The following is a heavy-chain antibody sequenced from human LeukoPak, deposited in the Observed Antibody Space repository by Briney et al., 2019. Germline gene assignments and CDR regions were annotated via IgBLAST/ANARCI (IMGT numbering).Heavy chain of an antibody. J-gene: IGHJ5*02. CDR1: GYTFTSYG. V-gene: IGHV1-18*01. D-gene: IGHD2-2*02. CDR3: ARDHLGYCSSTSCYKDNWFDP. CDR2: ISAYNGNT. Sequence: ASVKVSCKASGYTFTSYGISWVRQAPGQGLEWMGWISAYNGNTNYAQKLQGRVTMTTDISTSTAYMELRSLRSDDTAVYYCARDHLGYCSSTSCYKDNWFDPWGQGTLVTVSS.